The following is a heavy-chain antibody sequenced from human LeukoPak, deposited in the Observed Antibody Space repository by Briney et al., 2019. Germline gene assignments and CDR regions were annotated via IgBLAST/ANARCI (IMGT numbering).Heavy chain of an antibody. CDR2: MVHDGSNK. CDR1: GFTFSNYF. CDR3: ARDYGASSPFDY. V-gene: IGHV3-30*03. D-gene: IGHD4/OR15-4a*01. J-gene: IGHJ4*02. Sequence: GGSQRLFCAASGFTFSNYFMQWVRQAPGRGLECVALMVHDGSNKYYAHSVKGRSTLSRENDKNSLFLRMNILRAEDTAVYYCARDYGASSPFDYWGQGTLVTVSS.